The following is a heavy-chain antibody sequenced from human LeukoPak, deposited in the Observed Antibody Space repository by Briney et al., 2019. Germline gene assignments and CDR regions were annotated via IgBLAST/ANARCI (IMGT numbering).Heavy chain of an antibody. CDR2: IYYSGST. CDR1: GGSLSSGGYY. V-gene: IGHV4-31*03. Sequence: PSQTLSLTCTVSGGSLSSGGYYWSWIRQHPGKGLEWIGYIYYSGSTYYNPSLKSRVTISVDTSKNQFSLKLSSVTAADTAVYYCALSRDGYNFEEGAFDYWGQGTLVTVSS. CDR3: ALSRDGYNFEEGAFDY. D-gene: IGHD5-12*01. J-gene: IGHJ4*02.